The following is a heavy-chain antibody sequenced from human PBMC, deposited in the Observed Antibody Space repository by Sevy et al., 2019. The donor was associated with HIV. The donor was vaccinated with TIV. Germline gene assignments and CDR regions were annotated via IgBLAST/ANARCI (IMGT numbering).Heavy chain of an antibody. CDR1: GFTFCRYW. Sequence: GGSLRLSCAASGFTFCRYWMHWVRQAPGKGLMWVSHIKDDGSRAFFADSVKGRFTISRDNAKNTLYLQMNSLRAEDTAIYYCARGKLGGSTPYLDLDYWGLGTLVTVSS. J-gene: IGHJ4*02. D-gene: IGHD1-7*01. CDR3: ARGKLGGSTPYLDLDY. V-gene: IGHV3-74*01. CDR2: IKDDGSRA.